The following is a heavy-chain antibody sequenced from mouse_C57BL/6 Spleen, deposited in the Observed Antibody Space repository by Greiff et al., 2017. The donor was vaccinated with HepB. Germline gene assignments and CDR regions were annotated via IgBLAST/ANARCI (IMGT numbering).Heavy chain of an antibody. CDR1: GYTFTSYW. CDR3: ARGLRRFAY. D-gene: IGHD2-2*01. V-gene: IGHV1-50*01. CDR2: IDPSDSYT. Sequence: QVHVKQPGAELVKPGASVKLSCKASGYTFTSYWMQWVKQRPGQGLEWIGEIDPSDSYTNYNQKFKGKATLTVDTSSSTAYMQLSSLTSEDSAVYYCARGLRRFAYWGQGTLVTVSA. J-gene: IGHJ3*01.